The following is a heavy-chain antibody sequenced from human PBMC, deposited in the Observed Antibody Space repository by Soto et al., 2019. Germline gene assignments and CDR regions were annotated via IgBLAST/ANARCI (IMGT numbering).Heavy chain of an antibody. V-gene: IGHV3-9*01. D-gene: IGHD4-4*01. CDR3: AKGFLRATVTGYGMDV. CDR1: GFTFDDYA. CDR2: ISWNSGSI. J-gene: IGHJ6*02. Sequence: EVQLVESGGGLVQPGRSLRLSCAASGFTFDDYAMHWVRQAPGKGLEWVSGISWNSGSIGYADSVKGRFTISRDNAKNSLYRQMNSLRAEDTALYYCAKGFLRATVTGYGMDVWGQGTTVTVSS.